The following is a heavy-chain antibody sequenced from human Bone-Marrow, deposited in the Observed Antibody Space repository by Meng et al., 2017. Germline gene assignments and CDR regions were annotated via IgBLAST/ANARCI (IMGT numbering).Heavy chain of an antibody. V-gene: IGHV1-2*02. D-gene: IGHD4-17*01. J-gene: IGHJ5*02. CDR3: ARETPSNRDYGINWFDP. CDR1: GYTFTGYY. Sequence: ASVKVSCKASGYTFTGYYMHWVRQAPGQGLEWMGWINPNSGGTNYAQKFQGRVTMTRDTSISTAYMELNSLRAEDTAVYYCARETPSNRDYGINWFDPWGQGTLVTVSS. CDR2: INPNSGGT.